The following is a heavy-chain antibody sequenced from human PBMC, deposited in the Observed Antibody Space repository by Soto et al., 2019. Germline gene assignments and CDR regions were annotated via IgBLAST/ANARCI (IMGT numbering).Heavy chain of an antibody. D-gene: IGHD3-9*01. J-gene: IGHJ4*02. V-gene: IGHV3-15*01. Sequence: GSLRLSCAASGFTFSNAWMSWVRQAPGKGLEWVGRIKSKTDGGTTDYAAPVKGRFTISRDDSKNTLYLQMNSLKTEDTAVYYCNIDGILTGYFFDYWGQGNLVTVS. CDR3: NIDGILTGYFFDY. CDR2: IKSKTDGGTT. CDR1: GFTFSNAW.